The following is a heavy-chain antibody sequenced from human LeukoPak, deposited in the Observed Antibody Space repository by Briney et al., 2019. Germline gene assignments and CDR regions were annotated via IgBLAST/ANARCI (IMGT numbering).Heavy chain of an antibody. V-gene: IGHV1-18*01. CDR2: ISAYNGNT. CDR1: GGTFSSYG. CDR3: ARGAYYYDSSGEFDY. D-gene: IGHD3-22*01. J-gene: IGHJ4*02. Sequence: ASVKVSCKASGGTFSSYGISWVRQAPGQGLEWMGWISAYNGNTNYAQKLQGRVTMTTDTSTSTAYMELRSLRSDDTAVYYCARGAYYYDSSGEFDYWGQGTLVTVSS.